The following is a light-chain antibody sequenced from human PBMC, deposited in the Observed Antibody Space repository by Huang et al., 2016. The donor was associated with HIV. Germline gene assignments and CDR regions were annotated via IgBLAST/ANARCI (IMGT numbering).Light chain of an antibody. Sequence: IQLTQSPSSLSASIGDSVTITCRASQAITSYLAWYQQKQGRAPNLLIYAASTLQSGVPSRFSGGGSGTDFTLTISSLQPEDFASYYCQQLNTYPPTFGGGTKVEI. CDR1: QAITSY. J-gene: IGKJ4*01. V-gene: IGKV1-9*01. CDR3: QQLNTYPPT. CDR2: AAS.